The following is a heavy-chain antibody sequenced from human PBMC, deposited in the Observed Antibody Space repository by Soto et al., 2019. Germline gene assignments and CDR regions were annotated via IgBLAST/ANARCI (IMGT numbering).Heavy chain of an antibody. CDR2: ISYDGSNK. Sequence: PGGSLRLSCAASGFTFSSYGMHWVRQAPGKGLEWVAVISYDGSNKYYADSVKGRFTISRDNSKNTLYLQMNSLRAEDTAVYYCAKGVVVAATCWFDPWGQGTLVTVSS. V-gene: IGHV3-30*18. D-gene: IGHD2-15*01. CDR3: AKGVVVAATCWFDP. CDR1: GFTFSSYG. J-gene: IGHJ5*02.